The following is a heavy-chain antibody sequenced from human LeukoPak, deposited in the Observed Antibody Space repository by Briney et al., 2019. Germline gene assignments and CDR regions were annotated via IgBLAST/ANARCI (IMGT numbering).Heavy chain of an antibody. D-gene: IGHD3-22*01. Sequence: PGGSLRLSCAASGLTVSSNYMSWVRQAPGKGLEWVSVIYSGGSTYYADSVKGRFTISRGNSKNTLYLQMNSLRAEDTAVYCCARDGDSSGYYYFDYWGQGTLVTVSS. CDR1: GLTVSSNY. V-gene: IGHV3-53*01. CDR2: IYSGGST. CDR3: ARDGDSSGYYYFDY. J-gene: IGHJ4*02.